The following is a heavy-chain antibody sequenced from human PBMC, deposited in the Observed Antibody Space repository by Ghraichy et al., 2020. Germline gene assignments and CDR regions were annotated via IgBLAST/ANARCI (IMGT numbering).Heavy chain of an antibody. V-gene: IGHV3-7*01. J-gene: IGHJ4*02. CDR2: IKVDGSEK. CDR1: GFTFSSYW. Sequence: GESLNISCAASGFTFSSYWMSWVRQAPGKGLEWVANIKVDGSEKYYVESVKGRFTISRDNAKNSLYLQMNTLRAEDTAVYYCARDRLEGGYYSLWGQGTLVTVSS. CDR3: ARDRLEGGYYSL. D-gene: IGHD3-3*01.